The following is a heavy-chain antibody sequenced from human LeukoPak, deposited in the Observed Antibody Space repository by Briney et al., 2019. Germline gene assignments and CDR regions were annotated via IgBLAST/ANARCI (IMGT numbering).Heavy chain of an antibody. V-gene: IGHV1-8*01. CDR3: GRGVVRGVIPYYYYYYMDV. CDR1: GYTFTSYD. J-gene: IGHJ6*03. CDR2: MNPNSGNT. D-gene: IGHD3-10*01. Sequence: ASVKVSCKASGYTFTSYDINWVRQATGQGLEWMGWMNPNSGNTGYAQKFQGRVTMTRNTSISTAYMELSSLGSEDTAVYYCGRGVVRGVIPYYYYYYMDVWGKGTTVTVSS.